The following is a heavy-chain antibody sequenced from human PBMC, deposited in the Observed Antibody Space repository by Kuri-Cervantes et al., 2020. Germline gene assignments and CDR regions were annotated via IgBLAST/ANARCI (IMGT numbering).Heavy chain of an antibody. CDR3: ARHFDYSLEY. J-gene: IGHJ4*02. CDR1: GGSISSSSYY. D-gene: IGHD4-11*01. V-gene: IGHV4-39*07. CDR2: IHHSGST. Sequence: SETLSLTCTVSGGSISSSSYYWGWIRQPPGKGLEWIGEIHHSGSTNCNPSLRSRITLSVDKVKNLFFLRLSSVTAADTAFYYCARHFDYSLEYWGQGTLVTVSS.